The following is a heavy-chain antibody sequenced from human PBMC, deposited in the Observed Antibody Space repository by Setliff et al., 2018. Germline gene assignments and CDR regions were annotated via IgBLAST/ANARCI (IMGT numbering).Heavy chain of an antibody. CDR3: ARDPLGYFDY. V-gene: IGHV4-59*11. CDR1: GGSISSHY. J-gene: IGHJ4*02. D-gene: IGHD3-3*02. CDR2: IYYSGST. Sequence: SETLSLTCTVSGGSISSHYWSWIRQPPGKGLEWIGSIYYSGSTNYNPSLKSRVTISVDTSKNQFSLKLSSVAAADTAVYYCARDPLGYFDYWGQGTLVTVSS.